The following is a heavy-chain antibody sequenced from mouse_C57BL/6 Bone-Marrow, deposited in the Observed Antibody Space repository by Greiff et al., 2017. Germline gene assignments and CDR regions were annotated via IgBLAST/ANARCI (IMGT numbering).Heavy chain of an antibody. D-gene: IGHD2-4*01. CDR2: INPGSGGT. CDR3: ERGRIYYEYDEAY. V-gene: IGHV1-54*01. CDR1: GYAFTNYL. J-gene: IGHJ2*01. Sequence: VQLQQSGAELVRPGTSVKVSCKASGYAFTNYLIEWVKQRPGQGLEWIGVINPGSGGTNYNEKFKGKATLTADTYSSTAYMQLSSLTSEDAAVYFCERGRIYYEYDEAYWGQGTTLTVSS.